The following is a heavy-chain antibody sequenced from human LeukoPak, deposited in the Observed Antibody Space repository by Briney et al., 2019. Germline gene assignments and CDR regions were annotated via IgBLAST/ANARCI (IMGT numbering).Heavy chain of an antibody. V-gene: IGHV4-38-2*01. J-gene: IGHJ4*02. D-gene: IGHD3-16*01. Sequence: SESLSLTCAVSGYSLGKNYYWGWIRQPPGKGLEWIGRIYGTGSTSYNPSLMNRVTMSVDTSKNHFSLKLTSVTAADTAVYYCARYDSRGSASTRFDYWGQGILVTISS. CDR1: GYSLGKNYY. CDR3: ARYDSRGSASTRFDY. CDR2: IYGTGST.